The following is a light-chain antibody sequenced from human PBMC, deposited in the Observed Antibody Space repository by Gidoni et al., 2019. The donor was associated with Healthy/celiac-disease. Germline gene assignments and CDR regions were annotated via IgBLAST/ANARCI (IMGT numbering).Light chain of an antibody. CDR3: QQYNSYPLT. CDR1: QSLTSW. CDR2: KAS. Sequence: DIQMTQSPSTLSASVGDRVTITCRASQSLTSWLAWYQQKPGTAPKVLIYKASSLESGVPSRFSGSGSGTEFTLTISSLQPDDFATYYCQQYNSYPLTFXGXTKVEIK. J-gene: IGKJ4*01. V-gene: IGKV1-5*03.